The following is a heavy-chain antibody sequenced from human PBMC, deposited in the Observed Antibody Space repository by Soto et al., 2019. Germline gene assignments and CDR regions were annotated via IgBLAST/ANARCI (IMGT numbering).Heavy chain of an antibody. CDR3: ARDARTTVTTRGVWYFDL. J-gene: IGHJ2*01. V-gene: IGHV3-30-3*01. CDR2: ISYNGGNK. D-gene: IGHD4-17*01. Sequence: GGSLRLSCAASGFTFSHYAMHWVRQAPGKGLEWVALISYNGGNKYSADSVKGRFTISRDNSKDTLYLQMNSLRPEDTAVYYCARDARTTVTTRGVWYFDLWGHGTLVTVSS. CDR1: GFTFSHYA.